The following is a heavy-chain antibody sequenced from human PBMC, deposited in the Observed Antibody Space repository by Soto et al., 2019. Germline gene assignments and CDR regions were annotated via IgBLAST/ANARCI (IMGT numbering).Heavy chain of an antibody. CDR2: ISSDNGNT. D-gene: IGHD2-21*01. CDR3: ARDVPDTSLFFYYYGMDV. CDR1: GYSFTSYG. V-gene: IGHV1-18*01. Sequence: QVHLVQSGAEVRKPGASVKVSCKASGYSFTSYGISWVRQAPGQGLEWMGWISSDNGNTNYAHNLQGRDSMPIDPSTSTAYMELWSLGSDDTAVYYCARDVPDTSLFFYYYGMDVWGQGTTVTVSS. J-gene: IGHJ6*02.